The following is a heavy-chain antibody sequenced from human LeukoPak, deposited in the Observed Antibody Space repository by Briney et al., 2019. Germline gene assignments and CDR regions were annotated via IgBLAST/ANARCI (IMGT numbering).Heavy chain of an antibody. CDR3: ARGSYYDSSGYYLGLSY. D-gene: IGHD3-22*01. V-gene: IGHV1-8*01. J-gene: IGHJ4*02. CDR1: GYTFTSYD. Sequence: ASVKVSCKASGYTFTSYDINWVRQATGQGLEWMGWMNPNSGNTGYAQKFQGRVTMTRNTSISTAYMELSSLRSEDTAVYYCARGSYYDSSGYYLGLSYGGQGTLVTVSS. CDR2: MNPNSGNT.